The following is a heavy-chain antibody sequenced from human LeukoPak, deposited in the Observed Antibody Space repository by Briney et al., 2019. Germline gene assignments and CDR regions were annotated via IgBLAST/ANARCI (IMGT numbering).Heavy chain of an antibody. D-gene: IGHD4-23*01. CDR1: GFTFSNYA. CDR3: AKDYGGNSDAFDI. CDR2: ISGSGGST. V-gene: IGHV3-23*01. J-gene: IGHJ3*02. Sequence: GSLRLSCAASGFTFSNYAMSWVRQAPGKGLEWVSRISGSGGSTYYADSVKGRFTISRDNSKSTLYLQMNSLRAEDTAAYYCAKDYGGNSDAFDIWGQGTMVTVSS.